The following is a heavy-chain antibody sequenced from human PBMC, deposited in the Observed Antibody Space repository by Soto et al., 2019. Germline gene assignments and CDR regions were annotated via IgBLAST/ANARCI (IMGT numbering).Heavy chain of an antibody. CDR1: GFTFNSLS. D-gene: IGHD2-21*01. Sequence: QVQLVESGGGMVQPGTSLRLSCAASGFTFNSLSLHWVRQRPDKGLEWVAVISHDGRVTFYADFVKGRFTVSRDNSKNTMYLQVNSLRAEDTAVYYCAREPYGESQYFDYWCQGTLVTVSS. J-gene: IGHJ4*02. CDR3: AREPYGESQYFDY. CDR2: ISHDGRVT. V-gene: IGHV3-30*04.